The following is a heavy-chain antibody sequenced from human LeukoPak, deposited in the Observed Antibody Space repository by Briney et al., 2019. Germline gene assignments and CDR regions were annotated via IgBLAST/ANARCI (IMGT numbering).Heavy chain of an antibody. CDR2: IYYSGST. J-gene: IGHJ4*02. D-gene: IGHD6-13*01. CDR1: GGSINSNTYY. Sequence: SETLSLTCTVSGGSINSNTYYWAWIRQPPGKGLEWIGSIYYSGSTNYNPSLKSRVTISVDTSKNQFSLKLSSVTAADTAVYYCARSVSSSWYTDSRYFDYWGQGTLVTVSS. CDR3: ARSVSSSWYTDSRYFDY. V-gene: IGHV4-39*07.